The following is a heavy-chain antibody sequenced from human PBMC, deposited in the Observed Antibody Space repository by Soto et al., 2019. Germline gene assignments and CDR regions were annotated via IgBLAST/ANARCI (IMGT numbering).Heavy chain of an antibody. V-gene: IGHV3-33*01. CDR3: ARSSDYGDYVGEYYFDY. J-gene: IGHJ4*02. CDR2: IWYDGSNK. CDR1: GFTFSSYG. D-gene: IGHD4-17*01. Sequence: GGSLRLSCAASGFTFSSYGMHWVRQAPGKGLEWVAVIWYDGSNKYYADSVKGRFTISRDNSKNTLYLQMNSLRAEDTAVYYCARSSDYGDYVGEYYFDYWGQGTLVTVSS.